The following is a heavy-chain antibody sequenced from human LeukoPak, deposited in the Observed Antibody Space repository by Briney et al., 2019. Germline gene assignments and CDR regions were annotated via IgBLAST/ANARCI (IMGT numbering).Heavy chain of an antibody. CDR2: IYSGGST. CDR1: GFTVSSNY. J-gene: IGHJ4*02. D-gene: IGHD2-2*01. V-gene: IGHV3-53*05. CDR3: ARSSGDIVVVPAAMGY. Sequence: GGSLRLFCAASGFTVSSNYMSWVRQAPGKGLEWVSVIYSGGSTYYADSVKGRFTVSRDNSKSTLYLQMNSLRAEDTAVYYCARSSGDIVVVPAAMGYWGQGTLVTVSS.